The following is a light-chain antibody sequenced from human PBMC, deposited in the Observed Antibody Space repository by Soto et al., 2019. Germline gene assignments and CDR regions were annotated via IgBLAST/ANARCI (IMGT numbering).Light chain of an antibody. CDR2: DVS. Sequence: ALTQPRSVSGSPGQSVTISCTGTSSDVGGYNYVSWYQQHPGKAPKLMIYDVSKRPSGVPDRFSGSKSGNTASLTISGLQAEDEADYYCCSYAGSYTHYVFGTGTKVTVL. J-gene: IGLJ1*01. CDR3: CSYAGSYTHYV. V-gene: IGLV2-11*01. CDR1: SSDVGGYNY.